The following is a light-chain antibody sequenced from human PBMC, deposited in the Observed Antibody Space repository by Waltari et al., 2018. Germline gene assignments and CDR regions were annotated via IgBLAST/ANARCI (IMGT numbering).Light chain of an antibody. Sequence: QSVLTQPPSVSAAPGQRVTIPCPGGSSNIGNNYVSWYRQFPGTAPKLLIYENTERPSGIPGRFSGSKSGTSATLDITGLQAGDEADYYCGTWDNSLSGAVFGGGTHLTVL. CDR2: ENT. CDR3: GTWDNSLSGAV. CDR1: SSNIGNNY. V-gene: IGLV1-51*02. J-gene: IGLJ7*01.